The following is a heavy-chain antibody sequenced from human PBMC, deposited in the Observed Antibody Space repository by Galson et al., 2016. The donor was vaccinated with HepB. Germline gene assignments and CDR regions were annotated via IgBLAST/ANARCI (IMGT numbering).Heavy chain of an antibody. CDR2: IIPISNTA. Sequence: SVKVSCKASGGTFSTYGISWVRRAPGLELEWMGGIIPISNTANYAQKFQGRVTITADESTTTVSMELTSLRSEDTAVYYCARPSLTGYYIPFDYWGQGTLVTVSS. J-gene: IGHJ4*02. CDR3: ARPSLTGYYIPFDY. CDR1: GGTFSTYG. D-gene: IGHD3-9*01. V-gene: IGHV1-69*13.